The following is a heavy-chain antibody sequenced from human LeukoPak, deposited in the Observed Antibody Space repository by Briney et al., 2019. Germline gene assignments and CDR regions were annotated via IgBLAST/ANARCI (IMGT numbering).Heavy chain of an antibody. Sequence: ASVKVSCKASGYTFTSYDINWVRQATGQGLEWMGWMNPNSGNTGYAQKFQGRITMTRNTSISTAYMELSSLRSEDTAVYYCASGLWFRYYYGMDVWGQGTTVTVSS. CDR3: ASGLWFRYYYGMDV. V-gene: IGHV1-8*01. CDR1: GYTFTSYD. CDR2: MNPNSGNT. J-gene: IGHJ6*02. D-gene: IGHD3-10*01.